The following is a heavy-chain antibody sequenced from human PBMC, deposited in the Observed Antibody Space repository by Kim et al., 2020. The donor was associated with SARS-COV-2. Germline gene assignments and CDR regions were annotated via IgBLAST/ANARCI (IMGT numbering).Heavy chain of an antibody. CDR1: GFTFSSYA. CDR2: ISGSGGST. Sequence: GGSPRLSCAASGFTFSSYAMSWVRQAPGKGLEWVSAISGSGGSTYYADSVKGRFTISRDNSKNTLYLQMNSLRAEDTAVYYCAKDWRDSGSYDDAFDIWGQGTMVTVSS. CDR3: AKDWRDSGSYDDAFDI. J-gene: IGHJ3*02. V-gene: IGHV3-23*01. D-gene: IGHD1-26*01.